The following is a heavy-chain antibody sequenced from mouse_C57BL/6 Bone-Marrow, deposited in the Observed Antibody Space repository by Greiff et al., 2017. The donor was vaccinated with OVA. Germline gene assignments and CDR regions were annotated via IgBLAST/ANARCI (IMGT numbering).Heavy chain of an antibody. CDR3: ARRGTTVVENFDV. CDR1: GFTFSSYG. CDR2: ISSGGSYT. V-gene: IGHV5-6*02. J-gene: IGHJ1*03. Sequence: EVMLVESGGDLVKPGGSLKLSCAASGFTFSSYGMSWVRQTPDKRLEWVATISSGGSYTYYPDSVKGRFTISRDNAKNTLYLQMSSLKSEDTAMYYCARRGTTVVENFDVWGTGTTVTVSS. D-gene: IGHD1-1*01.